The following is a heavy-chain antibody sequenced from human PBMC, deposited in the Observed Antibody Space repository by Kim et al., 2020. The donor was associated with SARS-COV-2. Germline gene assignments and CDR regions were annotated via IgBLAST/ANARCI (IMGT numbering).Heavy chain of an antibody. Sequence: GGSLRLSCAASGFTFDDYAMHWVRQAPGKGLEWVSGISWNSGSIGYADSVKGRFTISRDNAKNSLYLQMNSLRAEDTALYYCAKDMSPVQGSFDYWGQGTLVTVSS. J-gene: IGHJ4*02. V-gene: IGHV3-9*01. CDR1: GFTFDDYA. D-gene: IGHD1-1*01. CDR2: ISWNSGSI. CDR3: AKDMSPVQGSFDY.